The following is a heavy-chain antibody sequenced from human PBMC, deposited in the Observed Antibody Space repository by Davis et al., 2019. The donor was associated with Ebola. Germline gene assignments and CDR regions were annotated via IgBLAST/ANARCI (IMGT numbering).Heavy chain of an antibody. J-gene: IGHJ4*02. Sequence: PGGSLRLSCAASGFTFSSYGMHWVRQAPGKGLEWVAVISYDGSNKYYADSVKGRFTISRDNSKNTLYLQMNSLRAEDTAVYYCASIKGYSSGWPFDSWGQGTLVTVSS. CDR3: ASIKGYSSGWPFDS. D-gene: IGHD6-19*01. CDR1: GFTFSSYG. V-gene: IGHV3-30*03. CDR2: ISYDGSNK.